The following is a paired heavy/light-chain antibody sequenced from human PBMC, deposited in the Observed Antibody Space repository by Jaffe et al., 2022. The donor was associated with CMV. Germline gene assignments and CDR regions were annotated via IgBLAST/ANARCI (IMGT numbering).Heavy chain of an antibody. Sequence: QVQLVQSGAEVKKPGASVKVSCKASGYTFTSYYMHWVRQAPGQGLEWMGIINPSGGSTSYAQKFQGRVTMTRDTSTSTVYMELSSLRSEDTAVYYCARGGTAMVTGHLGYYYYYGMDVWGQGTTVTVSS. CDR3: ARGGTAMVTGHLGYYYYYGMDV. CDR1: GYTFTSYY. J-gene: IGHJ6*02. CDR2: INPSGGST. D-gene: IGHD5-18*01. V-gene: IGHV1-46*01.
Light chain of an antibody. CDR3: AAWDDSLRGV. CDR2: RNN. J-gene: IGLJ3*02. V-gene: IGLV1-47*01. Sequence: QSVLTQPPSASGTPGQRVTISCSGSSSNIGSNYVYWYQQLPGTAPKLLIYRNNQRPSGVPDRFSGSKSGTSASLAISGLRSEDEADYYCAAWDDSLRGVFGGGTKLTVL. CDR1: SSNIGSNY.